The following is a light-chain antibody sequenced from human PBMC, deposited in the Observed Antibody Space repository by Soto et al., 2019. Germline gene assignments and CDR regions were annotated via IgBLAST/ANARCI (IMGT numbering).Light chain of an antibody. CDR3: QVWDSSSDPPM. CDR1: NIGSKS. CDR2: YDS. J-gene: IGLJ3*02. V-gene: IGLV3-21*04. Sequence: SYELTQPPSVSVAPGKTARITCGGNNIGSKSVHWYQQKPGQAPVLVIYYDSDRPSGIPERFSGSNSGNTATLTISRVEAGDEADYYCQVWDSSSDPPMFGGGTKLTVL.